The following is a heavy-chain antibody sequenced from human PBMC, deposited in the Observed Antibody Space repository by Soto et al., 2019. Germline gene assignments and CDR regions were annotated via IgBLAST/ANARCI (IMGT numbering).Heavy chain of an antibody. Sequence: ASVKVSCKASGYTFTSYGISWVRQAPGQGLEWMGWISAYNGNTNYAQKLQGRVTMTTDTSTSTAYMELRSLRSDDTAVYYCARDHVDIVVVVAATDFDYWGQGNLVTVS. D-gene: IGHD2-15*01. V-gene: IGHV1-18*01. CDR1: GYTFTSYG. J-gene: IGHJ4*02. CDR2: ISAYNGNT. CDR3: ARDHVDIVVVVAATDFDY.